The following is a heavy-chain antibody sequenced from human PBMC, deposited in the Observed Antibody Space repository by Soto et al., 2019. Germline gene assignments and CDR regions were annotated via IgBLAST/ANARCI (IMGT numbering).Heavy chain of an antibody. CDR1: GGSLSGYY. V-gene: IGHV4-34*01. CDR3: ARGSLPGSGFFPLGY. J-gene: IGHJ4*02. D-gene: IGHD3-22*01. CDR2: INHSGST. Sequence: SETLSLTCAVYGGSLSGYYWSWIRQPPGKGLEWIGEINHSGSTNYNPSLKSRVTISIDTSKNQFSLKLNSVTAADTAVYYCARGSLPGSGFFPLGYRGQGTLVTVSS.